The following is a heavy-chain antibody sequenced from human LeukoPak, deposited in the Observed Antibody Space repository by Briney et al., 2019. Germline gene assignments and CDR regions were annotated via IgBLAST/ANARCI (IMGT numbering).Heavy chain of an antibody. V-gene: IGHV3-23*01. Sequence: GGTLRLSCAASGFTFSSSGMAWVRQAPGKGPEWVSAISGNGDLTYYADSVKGRFTISRDNSKNTLFLQMNSLRAEDTAVYYCAKDLGWDGLEYYFDYWGQGTLVTVSS. CDR3: AKDLGWDGLEYYFDY. CDR2: ISGNGDLT. CDR1: GFTFSSSG. D-gene: IGHD4-23*01. J-gene: IGHJ4*02.